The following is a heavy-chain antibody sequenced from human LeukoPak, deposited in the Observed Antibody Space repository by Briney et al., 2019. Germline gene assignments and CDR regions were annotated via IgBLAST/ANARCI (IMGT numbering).Heavy chain of an antibody. J-gene: IGHJ3*02. V-gene: IGHV1-46*01. CDR3: ARVQVASTRDAFDI. Sequence: ASVKVSCKASGYIFTGYCMHWVRQAPGHGLEWMGIINPSGGTTSYAQKFQGRVTMTRDTSTSTVYMELTSLRSEDTAVYSCARVQVASTRDAFDIWGQGTMVTVSS. D-gene: IGHD2-2*01. CDR2: INPSGGTT. CDR1: GYIFTGYC.